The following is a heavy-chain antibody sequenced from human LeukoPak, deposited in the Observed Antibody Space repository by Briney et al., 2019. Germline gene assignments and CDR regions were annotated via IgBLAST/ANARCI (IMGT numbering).Heavy chain of an antibody. V-gene: IGHV3-23*01. CDR2: IGGSNGIT. CDR3: ARVLTIFGVVTPYFDY. J-gene: IGHJ4*02. CDR1: RFTFNSYA. D-gene: IGHD3-3*01. Sequence: GGSLRLSCAASRFTFNSYAMSWVRQAPGKGLEWVSVIGGSNGITLYVGSVKGRFTISRDNSKDTLYLQMNSLRAEDTAVYYCARVLTIFGVVTPYFDYWGQGTLVTVSS.